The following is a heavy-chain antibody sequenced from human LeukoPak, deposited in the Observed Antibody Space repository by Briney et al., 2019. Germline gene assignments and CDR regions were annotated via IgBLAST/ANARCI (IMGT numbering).Heavy chain of an antibody. Sequence: VASVKVSCKASGGTFSSYDIGWVRQAPGQGLEWMGGITPIFGTAKYAQKFQGRVTITAVESMSTAYMELSSLRSEDTAVYYCARGWLAETTVVTPYNYWGQGTLVTVSS. D-gene: IGHD4-23*01. J-gene: IGHJ4*02. CDR1: GGTFSSYD. CDR3: ARGWLAETTVVTPYNY. V-gene: IGHV1-69*13. CDR2: ITPIFGTA.